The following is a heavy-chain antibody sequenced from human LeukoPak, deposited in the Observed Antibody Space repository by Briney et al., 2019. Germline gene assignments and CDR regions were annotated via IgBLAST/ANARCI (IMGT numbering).Heavy chain of an antibody. CDR3: AKGLAGSSWCPYY. CDR2: IRYDGSNK. Sequence: GGSLRLSCAASGFTFSSYGMHWVRQAPGKGLEWVAFIRYDGSNKYYADSVKGRFTISRDNSKNTVYLQMNSLRTEDTALYYCAKGLAGSSWCPYYWGQGTLVTVSS. CDR1: GFTFSSYG. V-gene: IGHV3-30*02. D-gene: IGHD6-13*01. J-gene: IGHJ4*02.